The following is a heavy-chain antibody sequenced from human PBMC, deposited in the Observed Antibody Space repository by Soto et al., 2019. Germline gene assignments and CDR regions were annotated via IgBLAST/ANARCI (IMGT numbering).Heavy chain of an antibody. Sequence: PSETLSLTCAVSGGSLSNYYWSWIRQPPGKGLEWIGEIYHSGSTNYNPSLKSRVTMSVDTSQNQFYLQLISVTAADTAMYFCARVRYHLHSSILWLDLWGQGTLVTVSS. CDR3: ARVRYHLHSSILWLDL. J-gene: IGHJ5*02. CDR1: GGSLSNYY. D-gene: IGHD3-16*02. CDR2: IYHSGST. V-gene: IGHV4-34*01.